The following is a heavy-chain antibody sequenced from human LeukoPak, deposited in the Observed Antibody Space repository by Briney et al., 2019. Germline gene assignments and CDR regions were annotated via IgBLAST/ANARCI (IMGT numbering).Heavy chain of an antibody. D-gene: IGHD3-3*01. CDR2: INAGNGNT. CDR1: GYTFTSYA. Sequence: ASVKVSCKASGYTFTSYAMNWVRQAPGQRLEWMGWINAGNGNTKYSQEFQGRVTITRDTSASTAYMELSSLRSEDMAVYYCARDGSLTTIFGVVFYFDYWGQGTLVTVSS. V-gene: IGHV1-3*03. J-gene: IGHJ4*02. CDR3: ARDGSLTTIFGVVFYFDY.